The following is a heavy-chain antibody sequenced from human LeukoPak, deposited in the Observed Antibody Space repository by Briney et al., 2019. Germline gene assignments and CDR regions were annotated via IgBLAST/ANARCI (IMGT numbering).Heavy chain of an antibody. V-gene: IGHV3-9*01. D-gene: IGHD6-13*01. J-gene: IGHJ5*02. CDR2: ISWNSGSI. Sequence: GGSLRLSCAASGFTFDDYAMPWVRQAPGKGLEWVSGISWNSGSIGYADSVKGRFTISRDNAKNSLYLQMNSLRAEDTALYYCAKDRGAAAGTFDPWGQGTLVTVSS. CDR3: AKDRGAAAGTFDP. CDR1: GFTFDDYA.